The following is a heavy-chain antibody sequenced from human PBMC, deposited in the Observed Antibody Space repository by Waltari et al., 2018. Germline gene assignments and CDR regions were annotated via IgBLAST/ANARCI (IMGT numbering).Heavy chain of an antibody. J-gene: IGHJ4*02. V-gene: IGHV1-69*15. CDR3: AREGGVAATLRREYYFDY. D-gene: IGHD2-15*01. CDR1: GGTFSGYA. Sequence: QVQLVQSGAEVKKPGSSVKVSCKASGGTFSGYAISWVRQAPGQGLEWMGRIIPIFGTANYAQKVQGRVTITADESTSTAYMELGSWRSEDMAVYYCAREGGVAATLRREYYFDYWGQGTLVTVSS. CDR2: IIPIFGTA.